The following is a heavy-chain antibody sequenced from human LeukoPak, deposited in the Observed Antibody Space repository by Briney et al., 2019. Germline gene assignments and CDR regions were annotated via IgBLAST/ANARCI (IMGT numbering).Heavy chain of an antibody. D-gene: IGHD6-13*01. CDR3: ARATRGSSWYGEAYYFDY. CDR2: MNPNSGNT. Sequence: ASVKVSCKASGYTFTSYDINWVRQATGQGLEWMGWMNPNSGNTGYAQKFQGRVTMTRNTSISTAYMELSSLRSEDTAVYYCARATRGSSWYGEAYYFDYWGQGTLVTVSS. V-gene: IGHV1-8*01. CDR1: GYTFTSYD. J-gene: IGHJ4*02.